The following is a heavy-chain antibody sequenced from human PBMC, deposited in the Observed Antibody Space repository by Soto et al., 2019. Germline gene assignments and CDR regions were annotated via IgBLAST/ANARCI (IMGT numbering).Heavy chain of an antibody. D-gene: IGHD6-13*01. V-gene: IGHV1-69*06. J-gene: IGHJ6*02. CDR2: IIPIFGTA. CDR1: GGTFSSYA. Sequence: QVQLVQSGAEVKKPGSSVKVSCKASGGTFSSYAISWVRQAPGQGLAWMGGIIPIFGTANYAQKFQGRVTITSDKSTSTAYMELSSVRSEDTAVYYCARAEYRQQLVNYGMDVWGQGTTVTVSS. CDR3: ARAEYRQQLVNYGMDV.